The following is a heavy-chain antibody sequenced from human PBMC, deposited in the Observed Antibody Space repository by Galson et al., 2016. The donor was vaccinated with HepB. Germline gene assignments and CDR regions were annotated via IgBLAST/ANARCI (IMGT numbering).Heavy chain of an antibody. D-gene: IGHD3-16*01. V-gene: IGHV3-23*01. CDR3: GKHGGMDD. CDR2: ITGTGTTT. CDR1: GFSFSTSG. J-gene: IGHJ6*02. Sequence: SLRLSCAASGFSFSTSGMSWVRQTPGRGLEWVSGITGTGTTTHYADSVKGRFTISRDNSKNTLYLKMNSLRAGDTAVYYCGKHGGMDDWGQGAPVTVSS.